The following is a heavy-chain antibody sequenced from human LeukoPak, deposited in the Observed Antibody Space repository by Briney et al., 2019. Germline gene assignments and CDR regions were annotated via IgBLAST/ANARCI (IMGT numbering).Heavy chain of an antibody. Sequence: ASVKVSCKASGYTFTGYYMHWVRQAPGQGLEWMGWINPNSGGTNYAQKFQGRVTMTRDTSISTAYMELSRLRSDDTAVYYCARHSSRSINGYLQHWGQGTLVTVSS. CDR3: ARHSSRSINGYLQH. CDR1: GYTFTGYY. CDR2: INPNSGGT. D-gene: IGHD6-13*01. V-gene: IGHV1-2*02. J-gene: IGHJ1*01.